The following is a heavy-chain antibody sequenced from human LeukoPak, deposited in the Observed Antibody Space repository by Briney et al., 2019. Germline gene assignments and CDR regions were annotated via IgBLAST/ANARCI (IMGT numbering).Heavy chain of an antibody. V-gene: IGHV3-33*01. J-gene: IGHJ4*02. CDR1: GFTFSSYG. CDR3: ARNKYYDSSGYYFSGYYFDY. D-gene: IGHD3-22*01. CDR2: IWYDGSNK. Sequence: PGGSLRLSCAASGFTFSSYGMHWVRQAPGKGLEWVAVIWYDGSNKYYVDSVEGRFTISRDNSKNTLYLQMNSLRAEDTAVYYCARNKYYDSSGYYFSGYYFDYWGQGTLVTVSS.